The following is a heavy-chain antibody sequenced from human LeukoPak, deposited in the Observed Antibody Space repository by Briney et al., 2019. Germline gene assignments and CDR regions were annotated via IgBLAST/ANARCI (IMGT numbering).Heavy chain of an antibody. V-gene: IGHV4-38-2*02. CDR2: MFHSGST. CDR3: ARFPGSAEYRHYYYMDV. CDR1: GYSISSGHY. Sequence: SGTLSLTCTVSGYSISSGHYWAWIRQSPEKGLEWIASMFHSGSTYYNPSLKSRVTISVDTSKNQFSLKLSSVTAADTAVYYCARFPGSAEYRHYYYMDVWGKGTTVTVSS. D-gene: IGHD2-15*01. J-gene: IGHJ6*03.